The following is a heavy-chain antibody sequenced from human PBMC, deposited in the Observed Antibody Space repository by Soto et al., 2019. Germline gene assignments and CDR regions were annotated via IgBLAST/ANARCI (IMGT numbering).Heavy chain of an antibody. CDR1: GYIFTTYS. J-gene: IGHJ5*02. CDR2: VSASNRKT. Sequence: QIQLVQSGSEVRMPGASVKVSCKASGYIFTTYSITWVRQAPGQGLEWMGWVSASNRKTNYAQKFEDRVTMTTDTSTTTAYMELRSLRSDETAVYYCAREAFGVQASWFDPWGQGTLVTVSS. D-gene: IGHD3-10*01. V-gene: IGHV1-18*01. CDR3: AREAFGVQASWFDP.